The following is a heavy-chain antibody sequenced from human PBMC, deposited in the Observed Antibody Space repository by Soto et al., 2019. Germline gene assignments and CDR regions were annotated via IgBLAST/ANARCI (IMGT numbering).Heavy chain of an antibody. V-gene: IGHV3-66*01. D-gene: IGHD3-9*01. Sequence: GGSLRLSCAASGFTVSSNYMSWVHQAPGKGLEWVSVIYSGGSTYYADSVKGRFTISRDNSKNTLYLQMNSLRAEDTAVYYCARDRTNYDILTGSGLDYYYYMDVWGKGTTVTVSS. CDR3: ARDRTNYDILTGSGLDYYYYMDV. CDR2: IYSGGST. CDR1: GFTVSSNY. J-gene: IGHJ6*03.